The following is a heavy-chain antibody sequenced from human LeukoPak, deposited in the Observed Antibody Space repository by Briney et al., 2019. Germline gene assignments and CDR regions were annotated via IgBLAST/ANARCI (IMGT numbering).Heavy chain of an antibody. CDR1: GGSIGSYY. Sequence: SESLSLTCTVSGGSIGSYYWSWIRQPPGKGLEWIGYIYYSGSTNYNPSLKSRVTISVDTSKNQFSLKLSSVTAADTAVYYCARTTSSGYYIDDAFDIWGQGTMVTVSS. CDR3: ARTTSSGYYIDDAFDI. V-gene: IGHV4-59*12. J-gene: IGHJ3*02. D-gene: IGHD3-22*01. CDR2: IYYSGST.